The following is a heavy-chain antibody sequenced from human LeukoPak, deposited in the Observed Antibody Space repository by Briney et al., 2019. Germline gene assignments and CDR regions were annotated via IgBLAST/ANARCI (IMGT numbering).Heavy chain of an antibody. CDR2: IIPIFGTA. Sequence: SVKVSCKASGGTFSSYAISWVRQAPGQGLEWMGGIIPIFGTANYAQKFQGRVTITTDESTSTAYMELSSLISEDTAVYYCARVTRGYSSRGDYYYYMDVWGKGTTVTVSS. J-gene: IGHJ6*03. V-gene: IGHV1-69*05. CDR3: ARVTRGYSSRGDYYYYMDV. D-gene: IGHD5-18*01. CDR1: GGTFSSYA.